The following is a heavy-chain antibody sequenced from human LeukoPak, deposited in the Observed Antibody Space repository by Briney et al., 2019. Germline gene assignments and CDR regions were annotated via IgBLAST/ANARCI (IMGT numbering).Heavy chain of an antibody. CDR1: GFTFSSYG. CDR3: AKGTAMV. J-gene: IGHJ3*01. D-gene: IGHD5-18*01. Sequence: GRSLRLSCAASGFTFSSYGMHWVRQAPGKGLEWVAVISYDGSNKYYADSVKGRFTISRDNSKNTLYLRMNSLRAEDTAVYYCAKGTAMVWGQGTMVTVSS. V-gene: IGHV3-30*18. CDR2: ISYDGSNK.